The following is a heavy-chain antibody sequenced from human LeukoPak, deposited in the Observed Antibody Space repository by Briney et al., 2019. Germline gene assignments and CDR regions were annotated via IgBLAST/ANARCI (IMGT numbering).Heavy chain of an antibody. Sequence: SETLSLTCSVSGGSISSGGYYWSWIRQPPGKGLEWIGYIYHSGSTYYNPSLKSRVTISVDRSKNQFSLKLSSVTAADTAVYYCARVVPAATFDYWGQGTLVTVSS. V-gene: IGHV4-30-2*01. CDR1: GGSISSGGYY. J-gene: IGHJ4*02. CDR3: ARVVPAATFDY. D-gene: IGHD2-2*01. CDR2: IYHSGST.